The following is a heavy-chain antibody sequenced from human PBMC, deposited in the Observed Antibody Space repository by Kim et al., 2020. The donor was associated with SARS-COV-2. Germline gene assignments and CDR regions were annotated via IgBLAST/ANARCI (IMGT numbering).Heavy chain of an antibody. CDR3: ATSTYYDFWSGYSDYYYYGMDV. D-gene: IGHD3-3*01. V-gene: IGHV1-46*01. J-gene: IGHJ6*02. CDR1: GYTFTSYY. CDR2: INPSGGST. Sequence: ASVKVSCKASGYTFTSYYMHWVRQAPGQGLEWMGIINPSGGSTSYAQKFQGRVTMTRDTSTSTVYMELSSLRSEDTAVYYCATSTYYDFWSGYSDYYYYGMDVWGQGTTVTVSS.